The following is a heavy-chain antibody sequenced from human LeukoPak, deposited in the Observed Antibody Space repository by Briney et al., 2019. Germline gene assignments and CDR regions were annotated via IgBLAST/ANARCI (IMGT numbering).Heavy chain of an antibody. V-gene: IGHV3-48*04. D-gene: IGHD7-27*01. Sequence: GGSLRLSCTASGFTFSSYAMSWVRQAPGKGLEWVAFIDKSGGTTYYADSVKGRFTISRDNAKSSLYLEMNSLRAEDTAVYYCGRGHWGLDYWGQGTLVTVSS. CDR1: GFTFSSYA. J-gene: IGHJ4*02. CDR3: GRGHWGLDY. CDR2: IDKSGGTT.